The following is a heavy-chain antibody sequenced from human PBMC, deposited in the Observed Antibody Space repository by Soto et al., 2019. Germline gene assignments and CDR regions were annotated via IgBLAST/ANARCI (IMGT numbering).Heavy chain of an antibody. CDR3: ARGRWFDP. Sequence: TSETLSLTCAVYGGSFSGYYWSWIRQPPGKGLEWIGEINHSGSTNYNPSLKSRVTISVDTSKNQFSLKLSSVTAADTAVYYCARGRWFDPWGQGTLVTVSS. CDR2: INHSGST. J-gene: IGHJ5*02. CDR1: GGSFSGYY. V-gene: IGHV4-34*01.